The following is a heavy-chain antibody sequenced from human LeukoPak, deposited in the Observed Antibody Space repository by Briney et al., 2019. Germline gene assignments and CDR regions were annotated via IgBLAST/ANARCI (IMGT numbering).Heavy chain of an antibody. CDR2: IKEDGSEI. Sequence: GGSLRLSCAASGFSFSTYWMSWVRQAPGKGLEWVANIKEDGSEIYYVDSVKGRFTISRDNAKNSVYLQMNSLRAEDTAVYYCARTRDQQLWLAFDVWGQGTMVTVSS. CDR1: GFSFSTYW. CDR3: ARTRDQQLWLAFDV. D-gene: IGHD3-22*01. J-gene: IGHJ3*01. V-gene: IGHV3-7*03.